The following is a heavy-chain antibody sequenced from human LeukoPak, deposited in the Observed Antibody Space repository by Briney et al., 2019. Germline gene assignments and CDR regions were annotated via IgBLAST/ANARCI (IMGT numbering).Heavy chain of an antibody. CDR3: AKTNRSPVDTAMTPTFEFDY. CDR1: GFTFSSYG. V-gene: IGHV3-30*18. Sequence: QPGRSLRLSCAASGFTFSSYGMHWVRQAPGKGLEWVAVISYDGSNKYYADSVKGRFTISRDNSKNTLYLQMNSLRAEDTAVYYCAKTNRSPVDTAMTPTFEFDYWGQGTLVTVSS. CDR2: ISYDGSNK. J-gene: IGHJ4*02. D-gene: IGHD5-18*01.